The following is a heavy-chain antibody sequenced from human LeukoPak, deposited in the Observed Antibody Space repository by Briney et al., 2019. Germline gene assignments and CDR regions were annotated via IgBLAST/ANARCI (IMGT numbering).Heavy chain of an antibody. CDR1: GGSFSGYY. J-gene: IGHJ3*02. CDR2: IYYSGST. CDR3: ASLIRDI. D-gene: IGHD3-22*01. V-gene: IGHV4-59*01. Sequence: SETLSLTCAVYGGSFSGYYWSWIRQPPGKGLEWIGYIYYSGSTNYNPSLKSRVTISVDTSKNQFSLKLSSVAAADTAVYYCASLIRDIWGQGTMVTVSS.